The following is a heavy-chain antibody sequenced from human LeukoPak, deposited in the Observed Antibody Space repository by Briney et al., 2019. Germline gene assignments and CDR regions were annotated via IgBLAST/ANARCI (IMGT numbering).Heavy chain of an antibody. CDR3: ARDRKIYYDSRGGAFDI. D-gene: IGHD3-22*01. CDR2: ISYDGSNK. J-gene: IGHJ3*02. Sequence: GGSLRLSCAASGFTFSSYAMHWVRQAPGKGLEWVAVISYDGSNKYYADSVKGRFTISRDNSKNTLYLQMNSLRAEDTAVYYCARDRKIYYDSRGGAFDIWGQGTMVTVSS. V-gene: IGHV3-30*04. CDR1: GFTFSSYA.